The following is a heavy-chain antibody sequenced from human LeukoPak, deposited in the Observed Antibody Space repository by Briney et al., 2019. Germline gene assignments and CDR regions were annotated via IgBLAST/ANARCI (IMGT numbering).Heavy chain of an antibody. Sequence: PGGSLRLSCAASGFTFSNYEMNWVRQAPGKGLEWVSYISSSGSTIYYADSVKGRFTTSRDNAKNSLYLQMNSLRAEDTAVYYCAELGITMIGGVWGKGTTVTISS. D-gene: IGHD3-10*02. J-gene: IGHJ6*04. CDR1: GFTFSNYE. CDR3: AELGITMIGGV. V-gene: IGHV3-48*03. CDR2: ISSSGSTI.